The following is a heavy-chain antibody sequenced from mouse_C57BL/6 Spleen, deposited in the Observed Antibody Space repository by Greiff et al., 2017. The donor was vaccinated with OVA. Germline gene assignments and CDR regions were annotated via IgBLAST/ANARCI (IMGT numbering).Heavy chain of an antibody. CDR2: INPNNGGT. J-gene: IGHJ2*01. V-gene: IGHV1-26*01. CDR3: ARREGGNYVYFDY. Sequence: EVQLQQSGPELVKPGASVKISCKASGYTFTDYYMNWVKQSHGKSLEWIGDINPNNGGTSYNQKFKGKATLTVDKSSSTAYMELRSLTSEDSAVYYCARREGGNYVYFDYWGQGTTLTVSS. CDR1: GYTFTDYY. D-gene: IGHD2-1*01.